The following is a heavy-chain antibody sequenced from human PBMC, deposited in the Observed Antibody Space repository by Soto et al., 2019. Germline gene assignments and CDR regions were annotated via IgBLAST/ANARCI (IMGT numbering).Heavy chain of an antibody. D-gene: IGHD6-6*01. V-gene: IGHV3-30*03. CDR3: APSKGSSPGG. CDR2: ISYDGSNK. J-gene: IGHJ4*02. CDR1: GFTFSSYG. Sequence: QVQLVESGGGVVQPGRSLRLSCAASGFTFSSYGMHWVRQAPGKGLEWVAVISYDGSNKYYADSVKGRFTISRDNSKNTLYLQMNSLRAEDTAVYYCAPSKGSSPGGWGQGTLVTVSS.